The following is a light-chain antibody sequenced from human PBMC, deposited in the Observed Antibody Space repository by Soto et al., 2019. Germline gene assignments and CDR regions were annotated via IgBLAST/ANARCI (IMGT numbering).Light chain of an antibody. CDR2: DVN. CDR3: SSYTTSSTLCV. CDR1: SSDVGGYNF. Sequence: QSVLTQPASVSGSPGQSIAISCTGTSSDVGGYNFVSWYQQHPGKAPKLMIFDVNNRPSGISDRFSGSKSGNTASLTISGLQAEDEADYYCSSYTTSSTLCVFGTGNKVTVL. V-gene: IGLV2-14*01. J-gene: IGLJ1*01.